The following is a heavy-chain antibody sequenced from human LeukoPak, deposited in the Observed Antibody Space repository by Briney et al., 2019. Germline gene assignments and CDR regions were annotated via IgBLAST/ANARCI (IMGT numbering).Heavy chain of an antibody. CDR1: GFTFRTYS. Sequence: GGSLRLSCAASGFTFRTYSMNWVRQAPAKGLEWVASISSSSTYIYYADSVKGRFTVSRDNAKNSLYLQMNSLRAEDTAVYYCARVLYSSGWLGSWFDPWGQGTLVTVSS. D-gene: IGHD6-19*01. J-gene: IGHJ5*02. V-gene: IGHV3-21*01. CDR3: ARVLYSSGWLGSWFDP. CDR2: ISSSSTYI.